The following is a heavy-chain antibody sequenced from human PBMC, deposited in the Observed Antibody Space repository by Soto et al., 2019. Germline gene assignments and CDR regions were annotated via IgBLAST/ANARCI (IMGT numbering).Heavy chain of an antibody. D-gene: IGHD2-8*02. CDR2: IWYDGSNI. CDR1: GFTFNTYG. V-gene: IGHV3-33*08. Sequence: QVQLVESGGGVVQPGGSLRLSCTTSGFTFNTYGMYWVRQAPGKGLEWVAIIWYDGSNIYYGDSVKGRFTISRDNSKNTLYLQMNSLRAEDTALYYCARGDCTGAYCYSWPFNYGVDVWGQGTTVTVSS. J-gene: IGHJ6*02. CDR3: ARGDCTGAYCYSWPFNYGVDV.